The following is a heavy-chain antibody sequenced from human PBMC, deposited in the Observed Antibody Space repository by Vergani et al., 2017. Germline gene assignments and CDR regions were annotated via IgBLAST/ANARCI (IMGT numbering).Heavy chain of an antibody. J-gene: IGHJ6*02. CDR3: ARVDPIAVKRVSYYYYGMDV. CDR1: GGTFSSYT. Sequence: QVQLVQSGAEVKKPGSSVKVSCKASGGTFSSYTISWVRQAPGQGLEWMGWISAYNGNTNYAQKLQGRVTMTTDTSTSTAYMELRSLRSDDTAVYYCARVDPIAVKRVSYYYYGMDVWGQGTTVTVSS. CDR2: ISAYNGNT. D-gene: IGHD6-19*01. V-gene: IGHV1-18*01.